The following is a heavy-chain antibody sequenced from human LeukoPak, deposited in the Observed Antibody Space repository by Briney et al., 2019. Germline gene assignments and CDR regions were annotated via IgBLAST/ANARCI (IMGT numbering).Heavy chain of an antibody. CDR1: GASISSGGYY. J-gene: IGHJ5*02. CDR2: INHSGST. V-gene: IGHV4-30-2*01. CDR3: ARGGARRNWFDP. D-gene: IGHD1-26*01. Sequence: PSQTLSLTCTVSGASISSGGYYWSWIRQPPGKGLEWIGEINHSGSTNYNPSLKSRVTISVDTSKNQFSLKLSSVTAADTAVYYCARGGARRNWFDPWGQGTLVTVSS.